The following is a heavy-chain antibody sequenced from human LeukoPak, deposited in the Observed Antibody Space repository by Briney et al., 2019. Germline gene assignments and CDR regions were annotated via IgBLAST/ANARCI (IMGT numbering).Heavy chain of an antibody. V-gene: IGHV3-48*04. Sequence: GGSLRLSCAASGFTFSSYAMSWVRQAPGKGLEWVSYISNNGRNIYYADSVKGRFTISRDNAKNSLYLQMNSLRAEDTAVYYCARAGEDSRDYYQGFDYWGQGTLVTVSS. J-gene: IGHJ4*02. CDR2: ISNNGRNI. CDR1: GFTFSSYA. D-gene: IGHD3-22*01. CDR3: ARAGEDSRDYYQGFDY.